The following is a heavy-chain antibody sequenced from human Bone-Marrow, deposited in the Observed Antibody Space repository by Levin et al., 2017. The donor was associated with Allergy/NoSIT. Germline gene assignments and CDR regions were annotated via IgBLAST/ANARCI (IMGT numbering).Heavy chain of an antibody. CDR1: GFTFDDYA. V-gene: IGHV3-9*01. CDR2: ISWNSGSI. J-gene: IGHJ4*02. CDR3: AKGGGSYYVVDYYFDY. Sequence: GGSLRLSCAASGFTFDDYAMHWVRQAPGKGLEWVSGISWNSGSIGYADSVKGRFTISRDNAKNSLYLQMNSLRAEDTALYYCAKGGGSYYVVDYYFDYWGQGTLVTVSS. D-gene: IGHD1-26*01.